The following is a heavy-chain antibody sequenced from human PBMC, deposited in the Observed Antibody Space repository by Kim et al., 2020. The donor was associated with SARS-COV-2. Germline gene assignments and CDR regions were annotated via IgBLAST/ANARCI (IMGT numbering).Heavy chain of an antibody. D-gene: IGHD1-26*01. Sequence: GGSLRLSCAASGFTVNSNYMSWVRQAPGKGLEWVSIIYSGGSTYYADSVKGRFTISSDNSKNTLFLQMNSLRAEDTAIYYCVTTSEEYDSWGQGTLVTVSS. CDR3: VTTSEEYDS. J-gene: IGHJ4*02. CDR1: GFTVNSNY. V-gene: IGHV3-66*01. CDR2: IYSGGST.